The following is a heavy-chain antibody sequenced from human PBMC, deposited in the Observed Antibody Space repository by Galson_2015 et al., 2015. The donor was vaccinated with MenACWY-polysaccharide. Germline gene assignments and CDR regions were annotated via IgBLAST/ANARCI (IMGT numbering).Heavy chain of an antibody. Sequence: SLRISCAASGFSFSTYWMSWVRQAPGKGLEWVASIKRDGREKYFVDSVKGRCTISRDNAENSLRLQVNSLSADDTAVYYCARAGRSDFVVVGYGWGIYYWVRGALVTVSS. D-gene: IGHD2-2*01. CDR2: IKRDGREK. CDR1: GFSFSTYW. V-gene: IGHV3-7*01. J-gene: IGHJ4*02. CDR3: ARAGRSDFVVVGYGWGIYY.